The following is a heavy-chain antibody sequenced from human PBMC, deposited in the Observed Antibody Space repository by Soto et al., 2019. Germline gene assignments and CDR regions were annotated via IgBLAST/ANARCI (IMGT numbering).Heavy chain of an antibody. CDR2: ITSGSSFI. CDR3: ARSQRNGAMDV. J-gene: IGHJ6*02. D-gene: IGHD2-8*01. Sequence: PGGSLRLSCVGSAFTFSSYSLNWARQAPGKGLEWVSSITSGSSFIDYADSVKGRFTISRDDAKNSLFLQMSSLRADDTAVYYCARSQRNGAMDVWGQGTTVSVSS. CDR1: AFTFSSYS. V-gene: IGHV3-21*01.